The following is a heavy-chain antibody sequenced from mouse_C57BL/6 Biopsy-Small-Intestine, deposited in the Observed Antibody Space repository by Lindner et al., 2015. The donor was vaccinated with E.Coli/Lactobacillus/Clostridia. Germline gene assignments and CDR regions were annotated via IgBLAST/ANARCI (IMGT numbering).Heavy chain of an antibody. CDR2: INPNNGDT. CDR3: ARETKWELHYNAMDV. Sequence: SVKVSCKASGYTFTDYYIHWVRQAPGQGLEWMGWINPNNGDTNCAQKFQGAVTMTRDTSTSTIYMELSRLRSDDMAVYYCARETKWELHYNAMDVWGQGTTVTVSS. J-gene: IGHJ1*01. V-gene: IGHV1-22*01. D-gene: IGHD1-3*01. CDR1: GYTFTDYY.